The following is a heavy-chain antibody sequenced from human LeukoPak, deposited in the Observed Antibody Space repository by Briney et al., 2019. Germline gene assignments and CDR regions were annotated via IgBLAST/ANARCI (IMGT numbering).Heavy chain of an antibody. CDR2: INPSGGST. V-gene: IGHV1-46*01. CDR1: GYTFTSYY. D-gene: IGHD2-2*01. J-gene: IGHJ4*02. Sequence: GASVKVSCKAFGYTFTSYYMHWVRQAPGQGLEWMGIINPSGGSTSYAQKFQGRVTMTRDTSTSTVYMELSSLRSEDTAVYYCARDLGDIVVVPAALGYWGQGTLVTVSS. CDR3: ARDLGDIVVVPAALGY.